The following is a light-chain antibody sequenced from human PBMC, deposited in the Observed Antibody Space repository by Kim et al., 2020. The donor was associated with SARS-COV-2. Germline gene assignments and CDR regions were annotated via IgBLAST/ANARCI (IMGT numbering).Light chain of an antibody. V-gene: IGLV3-25*03. Sequence: PGQTARITCSGEALPKQFGYWYQQRPGRAPILVLYRDKERPSWIPERFSGSRSGTTLTLTITGVQTEDEGDYFCQSADITGTSWIFGGGTQLTVL. J-gene: IGLJ2*01. CDR2: RDK. CDR1: ALPKQF. CDR3: QSADITGTSWI.